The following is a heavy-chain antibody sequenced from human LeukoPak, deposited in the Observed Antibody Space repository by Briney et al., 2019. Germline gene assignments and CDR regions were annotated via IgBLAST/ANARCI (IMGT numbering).Heavy chain of an antibody. V-gene: IGHV4-39*01. D-gene: IGHD4-17*01. J-gene: IGHJ4*02. CDR1: GGSISSSSYY. CDR3: ASHNYGDYYLGPFDY. CDR2: IYYSGST. Sequence: PSETLSLTCTVSGGSISSSSYYWGWIRQPPGKGLEWIGSIYYSGSTYYNPSLKSRVTISVDTSKNQFSLKLSSVTAADTAVYYCASHNYGDYYLGPFDYWGQGTLVTVSS.